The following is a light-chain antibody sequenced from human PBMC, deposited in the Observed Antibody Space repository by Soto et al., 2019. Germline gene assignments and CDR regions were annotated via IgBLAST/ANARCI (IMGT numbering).Light chain of an antibody. CDR1: SSDVGGYDY. CDR3: SSYTTTSTYV. J-gene: IGLJ1*01. CDR2: EVT. Sequence: QSVLTQPASVSGSPGQSITISCTGTSSDVGGYDYVSWYQQHPGKAPKFMIYEVTNRPSGVSHRFSGSKSGNTASLTISGIQAEDEADYYCSSYTTTSTYVFGNGTKVTV. V-gene: IGLV2-14*01.